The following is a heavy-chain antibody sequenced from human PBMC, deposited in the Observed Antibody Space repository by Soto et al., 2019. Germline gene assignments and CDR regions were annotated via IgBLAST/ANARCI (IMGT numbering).Heavy chain of an antibody. Sequence: QVQLVESGGGVVQPGRSLRLSCAASGFTFSSYAMHWVRQAPGKGLEWVAVISYDGSNKYYADSVKGRFTISRDNSKNTPYLQMNSLRAEDTAVYYCARDFRYRYYYYYGMDVWGQGTTVTVSS. CDR2: ISYDGSNK. CDR3: ARDFRYRYYYYYGMDV. J-gene: IGHJ6*02. V-gene: IGHV3-30-3*01. CDR1: GFTFSSYA. D-gene: IGHD2-2*02.